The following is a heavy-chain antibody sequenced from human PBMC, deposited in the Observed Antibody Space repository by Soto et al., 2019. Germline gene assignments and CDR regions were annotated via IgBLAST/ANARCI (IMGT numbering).Heavy chain of an antibody. CDR1: GFTLSDHY. D-gene: IGHD2-21*01. CDR2: SRNKVNSYTT. Sequence: EVQLVESGGGLVQPGGSLRLSCVGSGFTLSDHYMDWVRQAPEKGLEWVGRSRNKVNSYTTEYVASVKGRFTIARDDSKNSLYLQMNSLKTEDTAVYYCVRGYSPSQFDYWGQGTLVTVSS. CDR3: VRGYSPSQFDY. V-gene: IGHV3-72*01. J-gene: IGHJ4*02.